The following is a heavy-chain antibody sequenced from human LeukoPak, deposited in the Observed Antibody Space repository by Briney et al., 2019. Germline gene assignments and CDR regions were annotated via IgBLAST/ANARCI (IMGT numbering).Heavy chain of an antibody. CDR1: GYTFTSYD. D-gene: IGHD3-9*01. Sequence: ASVKVSCKASGYTFTSYDINWVRQATGQGLEWMGWMNPNSGNTGYAQKFQGRVTMTRNTSISTAYMELSSLRSEDTAVYYCARRPSHVLRYFDWLPNRGRFDPWGQGTLVTVSS. V-gene: IGHV1-8*01. J-gene: IGHJ5*02. CDR2: MNPNSGNT. CDR3: ARRPSHVLRYFDWLPNRGRFDP.